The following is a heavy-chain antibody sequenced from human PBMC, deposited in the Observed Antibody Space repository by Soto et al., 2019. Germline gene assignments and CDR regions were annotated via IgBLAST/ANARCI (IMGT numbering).Heavy chain of an antibody. D-gene: IGHD3-3*01. CDR2: IYYSGST. Sequence: NPSETLSLTCTVSGGSISSSSYYWGWIRQPPGKGLEWIGSIYYSGSTYYNPSLKSRVTISVDTSKNQFSLKLSSVTAADTAVYYCASSYYDFWSGYYTAHNWFDPWGQGTLVTVSS. CDR3: ASSYYDFWSGYYTAHNWFDP. J-gene: IGHJ5*02. CDR1: GGSISSSSYY. V-gene: IGHV4-39*01.